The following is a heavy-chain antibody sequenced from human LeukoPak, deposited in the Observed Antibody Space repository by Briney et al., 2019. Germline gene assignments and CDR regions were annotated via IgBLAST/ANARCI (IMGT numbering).Heavy chain of an antibody. D-gene: IGHD2-2*01. J-gene: IGHJ4*02. CDR2: ISAYNSNT. CDR1: GYTFTSYG. CDR3: ARDRRGCSSTSCYEAYFDY. Sequence: ASVKVSCKASGYTFTSYGISWVRQAPGQGLEWMGWISAYNSNTNYAQKLQGRVTMTTDTSTSTAYMELRSLRSDDTAVYYCARDRRGCSSTSCYEAYFDYWGQGTLVTVSS. V-gene: IGHV1-18*01.